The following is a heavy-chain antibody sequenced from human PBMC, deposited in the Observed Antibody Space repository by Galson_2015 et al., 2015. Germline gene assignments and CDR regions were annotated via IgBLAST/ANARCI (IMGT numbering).Heavy chain of an antibody. D-gene: IGHD3-16*01. J-gene: IGHJ5*02. CDR1: GSTFGNSA. CDR2: IGGHSGKT. CDR3: ARGRGSVRSKSDWLDP. Sequence: SLRLSCATSGSTFGNSAMAWVRQAPGKGLEWVAAIGGHSGKTHYSDSPQGRFIISRDNSKKTLFLQMNGLTVADTAMYFCARGRGSVRSKSDWLDPWGQGTLVIVSS. V-gene: IGHV3-23*01.